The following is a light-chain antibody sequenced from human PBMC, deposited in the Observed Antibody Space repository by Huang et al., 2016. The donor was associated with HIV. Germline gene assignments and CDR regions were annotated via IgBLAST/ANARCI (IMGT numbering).Light chain of an antibody. Sequence: DIVMTQSPDSLAVSLGERATINCKSSQSVLYSSNNKNYLTWYQQKPGQPPRLLIYWASTRESGVPDRFSGSGSGTEFTLTISSLQDEDVAVYYCQQYYGPPYTFGQGTKLEIK. V-gene: IGKV4-1*01. CDR1: QSVLYSSNNKNY. CDR3: QQYYGPPYT. CDR2: WAS. J-gene: IGKJ2*01.